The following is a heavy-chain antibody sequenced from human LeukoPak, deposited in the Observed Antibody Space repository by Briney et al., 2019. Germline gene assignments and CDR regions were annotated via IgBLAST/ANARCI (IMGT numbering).Heavy chain of an antibody. CDR2: NSGGST. Sequence: PGRSLRLSCAASGFTFSSYAMHWVRQAPGKGLEWVSSNSGGSTYYADSVKGRFTISRDNSKNTLYLQMNSLRAEDTAVYYCAKDSTYCSSTSCYRPEGWFDPWGQGTLVTVSS. J-gene: IGHJ5*02. CDR3: AKDSTYCSSTSCYRPEGWFDP. V-gene: IGHV3-23*01. CDR1: GFTFSSYA. D-gene: IGHD2-2*01.